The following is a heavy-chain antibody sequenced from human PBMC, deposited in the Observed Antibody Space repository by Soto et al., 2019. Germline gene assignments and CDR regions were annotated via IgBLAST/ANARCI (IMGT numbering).Heavy chain of an antibody. D-gene: IGHD3-22*01. CDR2: IYTSGST. CDR3: ARDWYDSSGYLAYFQH. V-gene: IGHV4-4*07. Sequence: SETLSLTCTVSGGSISSYYWSWIRQPAGKGLEWIGRIYTSGSTNYNPSLKSRVTMSVDTSKNQFSLKPSSVTAADTAVYYCARDWYDSSGYLAYFQHWGQGTLVTVSS. J-gene: IGHJ1*01. CDR1: GGSISSYY.